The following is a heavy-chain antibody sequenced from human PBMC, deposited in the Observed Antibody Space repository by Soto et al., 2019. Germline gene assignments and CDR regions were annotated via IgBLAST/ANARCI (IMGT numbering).Heavy chain of an antibody. D-gene: IGHD2-2*01. Sequence: GGSLRLSCAASGFTFSNYAMGWVRQAPGKGLEWVSGLSDGGGSTFYADSVKGRFTISRDNAKNTLYLQMSSLRAEDTAVYYCVKEGTTSPYKWFDPWGQGTLVTVSS. V-gene: IGHV3-23*01. CDR2: LSDGGGST. CDR3: VKEGTTSPYKWFDP. J-gene: IGHJ5*02. CDR1: GFTFSNYA.